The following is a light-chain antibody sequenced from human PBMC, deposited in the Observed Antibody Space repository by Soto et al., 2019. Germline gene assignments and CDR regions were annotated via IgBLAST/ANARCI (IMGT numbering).Light chain of an antibody. CDR2: DVS. J-gene: IGLJ2*01. Sequence: QSALTQPASVSGSPGQSITISCTGTSSDVGGYNYVSWYQQHPGKAPKIMIYDVSNRPSGVSNRFSGSKSGNTASLTITGLQAEDEADYYCSSYTSSSTLVFGGGTKLT. CDR1: SSDVGGYNY. CDR3: SSYTSSSTLV. V-gene: IGLV2-14*03.